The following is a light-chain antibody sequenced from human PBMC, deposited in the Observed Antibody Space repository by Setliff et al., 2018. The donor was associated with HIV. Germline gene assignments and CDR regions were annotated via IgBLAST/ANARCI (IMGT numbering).Light chain of an antibody. CDR1: SSDVGAYNY. CDR3: CSYAGTYTFV. Sequence: QSALTQPRSVSGSPGQSVTISCTGTSSDVGAYNYVSWYQHHPGKAPKLMIYDVTKRPSGVPDRFSGFKSGNTAYLTISGLQPEDEAEYYCCSYAGTYTFVFGTGTKV. V-gene: IGLV2-11*01. CDR2: DVT. J-gene: IGLJ1*01.